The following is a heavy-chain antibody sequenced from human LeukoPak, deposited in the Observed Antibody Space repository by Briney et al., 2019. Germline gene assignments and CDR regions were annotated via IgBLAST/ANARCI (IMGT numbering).Heavy chain of an antibody. V-gene: IGHV3-23*01. J-gene: IGHJ4*02. CDR1: GFTFSSYA. CDR3: AKDGNYYDSSGYYVY. D-gene: IGHD3-22*01. CDR2: ISGSGGST. Sequence: GAFLRLSCAASGFTFSSYAMSWVRQAPGKGLEWVSAISGSGGSTYYADSVKGRFTISRDNSKNTLYLQMNSLRAEDTAVYYCAKDGNYYDSSGYYVYWGQGTLVTVSS.